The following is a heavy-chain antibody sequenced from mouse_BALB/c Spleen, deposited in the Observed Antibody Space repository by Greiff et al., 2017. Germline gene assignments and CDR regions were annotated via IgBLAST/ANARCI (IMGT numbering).Heavy chain of an antibody. CDR2: ISSGSSTI. Sequence: EVKLVESGGGLVQPGGSRKLSCAASGFTFSSFGMHWVRQAPEKGLEWVAYISSGSSTIYYADTVKGRFTISRDNPKNTLFLQMTSLRSEDTAMYYCARSTTVVDAMDYWGQGTSVTVSS. V-gene: IGHV5-17*02. CDR3: ARSTTVVDAMDY. CDR1: GFTFSSFG. J-gene: IGHJ4*01. D-gene: IGHD1-1*01.